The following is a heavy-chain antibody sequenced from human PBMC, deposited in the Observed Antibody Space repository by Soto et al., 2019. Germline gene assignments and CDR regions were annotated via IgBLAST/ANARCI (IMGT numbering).Heavy chain of an antibody. D-gene: IGHD1-7*01. V-gene: IGHV4-4*02. CDR3: ASRDPGTSVDY. CDR1: GGSFTSNSW. Sequence: SETLSLTCAVSGGSFTSNSWWTWVRQPPGQGLEWIGEIYRTGSTNYNPSLKSRVTISLDKSENQFSLKVTSLTAADTAVYYCASRDPGTSVDYWGQGTLVT. J-gene: IGHJ4*02. CDR2: IYRTGST.